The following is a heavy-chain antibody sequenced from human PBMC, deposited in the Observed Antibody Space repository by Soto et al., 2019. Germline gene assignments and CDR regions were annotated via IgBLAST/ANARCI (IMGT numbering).Heavy chain of an antibody. Sequence: QVQLQESGPGLVKPSQTLSLTCTVSGGSISCGDYYWSWIRQPPGKGLEWIGYIYYSGSTYYNPSLKSRVTISGDTSKNQVPLKLGSVTSADPAVYYWARGATYYDILTGYYKAPDFDYWGQGTLVTVSS. CDR2: IYYSGST. J-gene: IGHJ4*02. CDR1: GGSISCGDYY. V-gene: IGHV4-30-4*01. CDR3: ARGATYYDILTGYYKAPDFDY. D-gene: IGHD3-9*01.